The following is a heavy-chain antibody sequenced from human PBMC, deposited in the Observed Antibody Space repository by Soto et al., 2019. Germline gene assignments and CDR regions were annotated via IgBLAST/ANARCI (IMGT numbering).Heavy chain of an antibody. V-gene: IGHV1-3*01. CDR2: INAGNGNT. CDR1: GYTFTSYA. D-gene: IGHD5-18*01. Sequence: ASVKVSCKASGYTFTSYAMHWVRQAPGQRLEWMGWINAGNGNTKYSQKFQGRVTITRDTSASTAYMELSSLRSEDTAVYYCARGRLNVATAIALIDYWGQGTIVTDSS. J-gene: IGHJ4*02. CDR3: ARGRLNVATAIALIDY.